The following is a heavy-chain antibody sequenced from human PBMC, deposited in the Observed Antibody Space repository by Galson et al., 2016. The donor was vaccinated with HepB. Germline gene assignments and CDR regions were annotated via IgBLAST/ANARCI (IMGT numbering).Heavy chain of an antibody. D-gene: IGHD6-19*01. CDR3: ARQQWPRVFDY. J-gene: IGHJ4*02. Sequence: SLRLCCAASGFTFNSYWMHWVRQAPGKGLVWVSRISSDGTSIIYADSVKGRFTISRDNAKNTPYLQMNSLRAEDTAVYYCARQQWPRVFDYWGQGTLVTVSP. V-gene: IGHV3-74*01. CDR2: ISSDGTSI. CDR1: GFTFNSYW.